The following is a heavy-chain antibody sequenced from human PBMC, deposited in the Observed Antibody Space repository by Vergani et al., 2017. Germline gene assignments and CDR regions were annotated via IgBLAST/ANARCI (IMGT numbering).Heavy chain of an antibody. CDR2: ISGSGGST. J-gene: IGHJ6*02. V-gene: IGHV3-23*01. D-gene: IGHD5-12*01. Sequence: EVQLLESGGDLVQPGGSLRLPCAASGFTFNHYAMNWVRQAPGKGLEWVSGISGSGGSTYYAGSVKGRFTISRDSSKNTLYLQMNSLSAGDTAVYYCAKANPRNSGYDYLYYYHAMDVGGQGPTVTVSS. CDR1: GFTFNHYA. CDR3: AKANPRNSGYDYLYYYHAMDV.